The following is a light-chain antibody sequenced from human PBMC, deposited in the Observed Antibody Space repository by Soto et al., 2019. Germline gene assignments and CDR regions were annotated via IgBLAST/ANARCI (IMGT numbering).Light chain of an antibody. V-gene: IGLV2-23*01. J-gene: IGLJ2*01. CDR3: CSYAGSSTPV. CDR1: SSDVGSYIL. Sequence: QSVLTQPASVSGSPGQSITISCTGTSSDVGSYILVSWYQQHPGKAPKLMIYEGSKRPSGVSNRFSGSKSGNTASLTISGLQAEDEADYYCCSYAGSSTPVFGGGTKLTVL. CDR2: EGS.